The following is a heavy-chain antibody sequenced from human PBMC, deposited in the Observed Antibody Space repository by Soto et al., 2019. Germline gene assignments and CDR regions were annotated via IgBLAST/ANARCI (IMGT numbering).Heavy chain of an antibody. J-gene: IGHJ4*02. Sequence: GGSLRLSCAASGFTFSSYWMSWVRQAPGKGLEWVANIKQDGSEKYYVDSVKGRFTISRDNAKNSLYLQMNSLRAEDTAVYYCARDGVGYCSGGSCYFDYWGQGTLGTVSS. CDR3: ARDGVGYCSGGSCYFDY. D-gene: IGHD2-15*01. CDR2: IKQDGSEK. CDR1: GFTFSSYW. V-gene: IGHV3-7*03.